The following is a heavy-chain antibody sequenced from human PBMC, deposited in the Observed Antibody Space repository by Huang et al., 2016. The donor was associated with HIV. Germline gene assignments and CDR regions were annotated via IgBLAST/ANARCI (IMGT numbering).Heavy chain of an antibody. V-gene: IGHV3-21*01. CDR3: ARVGGVAAGTFGTFDI. J-gene: IGHJ3*02. D-gene: IGHD6-19*01. Sequence: EVQLVESGGGLVKPGGSLRLSCAAFGFTFSSYSMNWVRQAQGKGLEWFSSISSSSSNIYYADSVKGRFTSSRGNAKNSLYLQMNSLRAEDTAVYYCARVGGVAAGTFGTFDIWGQGTMVTVSS. CDR2: ISSSSSNI. CDR1: GFTFSSYS.